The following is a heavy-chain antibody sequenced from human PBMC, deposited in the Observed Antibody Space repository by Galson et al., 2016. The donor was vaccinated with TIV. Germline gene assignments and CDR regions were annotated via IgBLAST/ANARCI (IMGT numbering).Heavy chain of an antibody. CDR1: GFTFTIYS. D-gene: IGHD4-17*01. Sequence: LRLSCAASGFTFTIYSMHWVRQGPGKGLEWVAMISYDGRSKVYADTVKGRFTISRDNSENTMYLQMNSLRAEDTAVYYCARNNDYGDSSYYYGMDVWGQGTMVTVSS. CDR3: ARNNDYGDSSYYYGMDV. CDR2: ISYDGRSK. J-gene: IGHJ6*02. V-gene: IGHV3-30*04.